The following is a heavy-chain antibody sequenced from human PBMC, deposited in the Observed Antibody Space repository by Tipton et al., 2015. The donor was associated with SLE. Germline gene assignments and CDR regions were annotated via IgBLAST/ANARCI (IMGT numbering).Heavy chain of an antibody. CDR2: ISGSGGST. J-gene: IGHJ6*02. CDR1: GGSISSYY. Sequence: LSLTCTVSGGSISSYYWSWIRQPAGKGLEWVSAISGSGGSTYYADSVKGRFTISRDNSKNTLYLQMNSLRAEDTAVYYCAKDVSSSWYYGMDVWGQGTTVTVSS. CDR3: AKDVSSSWYYGMDV. D-gene: IGHD6-6*01. V-gene: IGHV3-23*01.